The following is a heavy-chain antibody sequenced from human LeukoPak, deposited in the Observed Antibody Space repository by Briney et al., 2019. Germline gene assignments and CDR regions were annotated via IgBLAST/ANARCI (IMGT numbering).Heavy chain of an antibody. Sequence: GASVKVSCKASGGTFSSYAISWVRQAPGQGLEWMGGIIPIFGTANYAQKFQGRVAMTEDTSTDTAYMELSSLRSEDTAVYYCATDPRGPRDDYWGQGTLVTVSS. CDR2: IIPIFGTA. D-gene: IGHD3-10*01. CDR3: ATDPRGPRDDY. CDR1: GGTFSSYA. J-gene: IGHJ4*02. V-gene: IGHV1-69*06.